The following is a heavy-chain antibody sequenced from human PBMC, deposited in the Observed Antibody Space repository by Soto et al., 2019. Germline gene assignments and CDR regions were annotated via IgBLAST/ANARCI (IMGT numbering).Heavy chain of an antibody. CDR2: ISHDGSKK. D-gene: IGHD3-3*01. Sequence: HPGGSLRLSCSASGFTFSTHGMHWVRQAPGKGPEWVAVISHDGSKKYYVESVEGRFSISRDNSKSIVHLQMNNVRTEDTAVYYCAKDKGPYYDFWSGQRWFDPWGQGTLVTVS. J-gene: IGHJ5*02. CDR1: GFTFSTHG. V-gene: IGHV3-30*18. CDR3: AKDKGPYYDFWSGQRWFDP.